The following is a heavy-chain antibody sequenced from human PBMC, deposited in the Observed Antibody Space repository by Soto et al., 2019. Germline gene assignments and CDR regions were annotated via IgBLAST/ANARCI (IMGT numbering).Heavy chain of an antibody. CDR2: INWNGGST. Sequence: GGSLRLSCAASGFTFDDYGMSWVRQAPGKGLEWVSGINWNGGSTGYADSVKGRFTISRDNAKNSLYLQMNSLRAEDTALYHCARDLMGVTMIVDAFDIWGQGTMVTVSS. CDR1: GFTFDDYG. J-gene: IGHJ3*02. V-gene: IGHV3-20*01. CDR3: ARDLMGVTMIVDAFDI. D-gene: IGHD3-22*01.